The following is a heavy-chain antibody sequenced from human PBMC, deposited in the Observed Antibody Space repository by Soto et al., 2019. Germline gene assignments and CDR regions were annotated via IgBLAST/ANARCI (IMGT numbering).Heavy chain of an antibody. D-gene: IGHD3-3*01. Sequence: EVQLVESGGGLVKPGGSLRLSCAASGLIFNNAWMNWVRQAPGKGLAWVGRIKSKTDGGTTDYTAPVKGRFTISRDDSKNTLYLQMNSLKIEDTAVYYWSARYDFWSDYTQVAFDSWGQGTLVTVSS. CDR2: IKSKTDGGTT. CDR1: GLIFNNAW. J-gene: IGHJ4*02. CDR3: SARYDFWSDYTQVAFDS. V-gene: IGHV3-15*07.